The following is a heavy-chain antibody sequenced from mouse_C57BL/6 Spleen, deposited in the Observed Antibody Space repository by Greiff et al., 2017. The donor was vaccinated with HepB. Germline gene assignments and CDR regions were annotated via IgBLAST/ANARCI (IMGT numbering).Heavy chain of an antibody. CDR3: ARGPYYGFYFDY. J-gene: IGHJ2*01. Sequence: QVHVKQPGAELVKPGASVKLSCKASGYTFTSYWMHWVKQRPGRGLEWIGRIDPNSGGTKYNEKFKSKATLTVDKPSSTAYIQLSSLTSEDSAVYYCARGPYYGFYFDYWGQGTTLTVSS. D-gene: IGHD1-1*01. CDR2: IDPNSGGT. V-gene: IGHV1-72*01. CDR1: GYTFTSYW.